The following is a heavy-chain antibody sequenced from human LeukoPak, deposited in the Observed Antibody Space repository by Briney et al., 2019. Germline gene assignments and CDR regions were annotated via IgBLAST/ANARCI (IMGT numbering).Heavy chain of an antibody. D-gene: IGHD3-10*01. V-gene: IGHV3-30-3*01. CDR3: ARGERWEVRGVPYRYYYYYGMDV. CDR2: ISYDGSNK. CDR1: GFTFSSYA. J-gene: IGHJ6*02. Sequence: GGSLRLSCAASGFTFSSYAMHLVRQAPGKGLEWVAVISYDGSNKYYADSVKGRFTISRDNSKNTLYLQMNSLRAEDTAVYYCARGERWEVRGVPYRYYYYYGMDVWGQGTTVTVSS.